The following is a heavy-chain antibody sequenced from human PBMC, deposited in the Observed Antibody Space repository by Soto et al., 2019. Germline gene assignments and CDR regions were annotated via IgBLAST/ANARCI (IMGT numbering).Heavy chain of an antibody. CDR3: ARAGPMETMVRGVIDGYYYYGMDV. CDR2: IYYSGST. CDR1: GGSISSGGYY. J-gene: IGHJ6*02. D-gene: IGHD3-10*01. V-gene: IGHV4-31*03. Sequence: PSETLSLTCTVSGGSISSGGYYWSWIRQHPGKGLEWIGYIYYSGSTYYNPSLKSRVTISVDTSKNQFSLKLSSVTAADTAVYYCARAGPMETMVRGVIDGYYYYGMDVWGQGTTVTVSS.